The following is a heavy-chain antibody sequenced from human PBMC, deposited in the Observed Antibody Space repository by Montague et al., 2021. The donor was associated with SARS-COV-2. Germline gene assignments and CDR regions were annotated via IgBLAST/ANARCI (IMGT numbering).Heavy chain of an antibody. CDR1: GGSISGYC. Sequence: SETLSLTCTVSGGSISGYCYSWIRQPPRTGLEWIWYIFFNGDTNYYTSLKSRVTISVYTAKNQFSLTLSSVTAADSDVYYCATNRHHHNHWGQGTMVAVSS. CDR2: IFFNGDT. CDR3: ATNRHHHNH. D-gene: IGHD1-14*01. V-gene: IGHV4-59*08. J-gene: IGHJ5*02.